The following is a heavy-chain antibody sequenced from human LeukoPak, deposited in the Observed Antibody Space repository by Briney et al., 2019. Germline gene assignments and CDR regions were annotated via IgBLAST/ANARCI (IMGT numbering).Heavy chain of an antibody. V-gene: IGHV1-69*13. CDR2: IIPICGTA. CDR1: GYTFTSYG. J-gene: IGHJ4*02. D-gene: IGHD3-10*01. Sequence: ASVKVSCKASGYTFTSYGINWVRQAPGQGLEWMGGIIPICGTANYAQKFQGRVTITADESTSTAYMELSSLRSEDTAVYYCARPLYSSLSTMANRGESFDYWGQGTLVTVSS. CDR3: ARPLYSSLSTMANRGESFDY.